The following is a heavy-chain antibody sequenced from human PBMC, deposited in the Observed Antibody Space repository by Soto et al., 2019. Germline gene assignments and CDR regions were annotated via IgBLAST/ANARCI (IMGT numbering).Heavy chain of an antibody. J-gene: IGHJ6*02. V-gene: IGHV2-26*01. CDR2: IFSNDEK. D-gene: IGHD6-25*01. Sequence: ESGPTLVNPTETLTLTCTVSGFSLSNARMGVSWIRQPPGKALEWLAHIFSNDEKSYSTSLKSRLTISKDTSKSQVVLTMTNMDPVDTATYYCARIIPRPTYSSVHYYYGMDVWGQGTTVTVSS. CDR1: GFSLSNARMG. CDR3: ARIIPRPTYSSVHYYYGMDV.